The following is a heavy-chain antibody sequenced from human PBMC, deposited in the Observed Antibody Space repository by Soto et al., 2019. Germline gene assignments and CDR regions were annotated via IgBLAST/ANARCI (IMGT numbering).Heavy chain of an antibody. D-gene: IGHD2-15*01. CDR2: ISAYNGNT. CDR1: GYTFTSYG. CDR3: ARDDRWRYGSGGSCYKAFDP. Sequence: QVQLVQSGAEVKKPGASVKVSCKASGYTFTSYGISWVRQAPGQGLEWMGWISAYNGNTNYAQKLQGRVTMTTDTTTSTAYMELRSLRSDDTAVYYCARDDRWRYGSGGSCYKAFDPWGQGTLVTVSS. V-gene: IGHV1-18*01. J-gene: IGHJ5*02.